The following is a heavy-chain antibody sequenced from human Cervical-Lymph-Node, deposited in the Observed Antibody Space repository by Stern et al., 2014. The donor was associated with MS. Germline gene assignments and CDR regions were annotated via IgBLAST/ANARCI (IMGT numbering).Heavy chain of an antibody. CDR1: GFTFDDYG. Sequence: EVQLVESGGGLVQPGRSLRLSCAASGFTFDDYGMHWVRQAPGKGLEWVSGISWNSANTGYADSVKGRFTISRDNAKNSLYLQMNSLRREDTALYYCAKDMPPGGSGARADAFDIWGQGTMVTVSS. D-gene: IGHD2-15*01. J-gene: IGHJ3*02. CDR3: AKDMPPGGSGARADAFDI. CDR2: ISWNSANT. V-gene: IGHV3-9*01.